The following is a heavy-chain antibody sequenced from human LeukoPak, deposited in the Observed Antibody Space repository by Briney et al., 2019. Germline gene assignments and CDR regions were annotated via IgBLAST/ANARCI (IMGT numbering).Heavy chain of an antibody. CDR3: ARETSRTGAFDI. V-gene: IGHV1-2*02. J-gene: IGHJ3*02. CDR1: GYTFTGYY. CDR2: INPNSGGT. Sequence: PRASVKVSCKASGYTFTGYYMHWVRQAPGQGLEWMGWINPNSGGTNYAQKFQGRVTMTRDTSISTAYMELSRLRSDDTAVYYCARETSRTGAFDIWGQGTMVTVSS.